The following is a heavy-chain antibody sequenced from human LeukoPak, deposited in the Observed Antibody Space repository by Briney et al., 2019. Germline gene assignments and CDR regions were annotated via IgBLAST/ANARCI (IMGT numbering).Heavy chain of an antibody. CDR3: ASGYYDSSGPPYFDY. Sequence: PGESLKISCKASGFSFTNYWIGWVRQMPGKGLEWMGIIYPADSDTRYSPSFQGQVTISADKSISTAYLQWSSLKASDTAMYYCASGYYDSSGPPYFDYWGQGTLVTVSS. CDR2: IYPADSDT. CDR1: GFSFTNYW. J-gene: IGHJ4*02. V-gene: IGHV5-51*01. D-gene: IGHD3-22*01.